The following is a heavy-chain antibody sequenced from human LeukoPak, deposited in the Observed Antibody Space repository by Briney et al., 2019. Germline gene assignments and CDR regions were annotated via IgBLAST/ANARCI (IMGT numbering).Heavy chain of an antibody. J-gene: IGHJ4*02. CDR1: GVTFSSYA. CDR2: IIPIFGTA. CDR3: ALRYCSGGSCYHFDY. D-gene: IGHD2-15*01. V-gene: IGHV1-69*13. Sequence: ASVKASCKTSGVTFSSYAISWVRQAPGQGPEWMRGIIPIFGTANFPQKRQGRVTLTQGESKSTAYMEMSSLRSEDTAVYYCALRYCSGGSCYHFDYWGQGTLVTVSS.